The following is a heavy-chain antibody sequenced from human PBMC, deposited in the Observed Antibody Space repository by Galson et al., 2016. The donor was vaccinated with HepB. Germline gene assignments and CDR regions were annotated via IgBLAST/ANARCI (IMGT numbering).Heavy chain of an antibody. V-gene: IGHV3-48*02. D-gene: IGHD6-6*01. J-gene: IGHJ4*02. Sequence: SLRLSCAASGFTFSTYSMNWVRQAPGKGLEWVSYISSGSSSIYYADSVKGRFTISRDNAQNSLYLQMNSLRDEYTAVYYCARGWYSNSSPCFDYWGQGTLVTVSS. CDR3: ARGWYSNSSPCFDY. CDR1: GFTFSTYS. CDR2: ISSGSSSI.